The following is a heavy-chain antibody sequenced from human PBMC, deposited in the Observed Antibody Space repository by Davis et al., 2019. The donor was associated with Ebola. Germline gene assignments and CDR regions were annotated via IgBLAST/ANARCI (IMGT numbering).Heavy chain of an antibody. V-gene: IGHV3-30-3*01. CDR3: ARITVGPEMKYYDFWSGQLHDAFDL. D-gene: IGHD3-3*01. Sequence: GGSLRLSCAASGFTFSSYAMHWVRQAPGKGLEWVAIISYDGSTEYYADSVKGRFTISRDNSKDTLYLQMNSLRAEDTAVYYCARITVGPEMKYYDFWSGQLHDAFDLWGQGTMVTVSS. J-gene: IGHJ3*01. CDR2: ISYDGSTE. CDR1: GFTFSSYA.